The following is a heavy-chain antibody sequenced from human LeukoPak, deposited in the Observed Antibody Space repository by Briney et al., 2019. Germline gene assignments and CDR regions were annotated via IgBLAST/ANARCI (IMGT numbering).Heavy chain of an antibody. CDR2: INTDGCST. CDR3: ASLESCSCSSTRCRNIDY. D-gene: IGHD2-2*01. V-gene: IGHV3-74*01. J-gene: IGHJ4*02. CDR1: GFTFSNYW. Sequence: GGSLRLSCAASGFTFSNYWMHWVRQAPGKGLVWVSRINTDGCSTNYADSVKGRFTISRDNAKNTLYVQMNSLRVEDTAVYYCASLESCSCSSTRCRNIDYWGQGTLVTVSS.